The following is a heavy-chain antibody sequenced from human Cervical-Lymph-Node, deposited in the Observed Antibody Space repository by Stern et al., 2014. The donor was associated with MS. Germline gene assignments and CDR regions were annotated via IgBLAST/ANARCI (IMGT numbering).Heavy chain of an antibody. CDR3: AREGNFLRYYIDY. V-gene: IGHV4-61*02. Sequence: QLQLQESGPGLVKPSQTLSLTCTVSGGSVKTGGYYWTWIRQPAGKGLEWIGRIFARGAPNYNPPPGSPATISVNTPKNQFPLKLDSGTAADTAAYYCAREGNFLRYYIDYWGQGTLVTVSS. CDR2: IFARGAP. D-gene: IGHD1-7*01. J-gene: IGHJ4*02. CDR1: GGSVKTGGYY.